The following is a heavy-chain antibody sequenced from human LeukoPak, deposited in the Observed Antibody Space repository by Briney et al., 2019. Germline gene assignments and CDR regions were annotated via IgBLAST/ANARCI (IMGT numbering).Heavy chain of an antibody. CDR3: VRHAGGTTYDY. V-gene: IGHV4-59*08. J-gene: IGHJ4*02. D-gene: IGHD3-16*01. Sequence: PSETLSLTCTVSGGSISPYYWSWIRQPPGKGLEWVGHISFSGIPHYNASLKSRVTMSVDTSRNHFSLILSSVTAADTAFYYCVRHAGGTTYDYWGQGTPVTVSS. CDR1: GGSISPYY. CDR2: ISFSGIP.